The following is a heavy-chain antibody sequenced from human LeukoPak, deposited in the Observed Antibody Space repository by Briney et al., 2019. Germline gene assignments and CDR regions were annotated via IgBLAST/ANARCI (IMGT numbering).Heavy chain of an antibody. D-gene: IGHD2-2*01. CDR2: IIPIFVTT. CDR1: GGTFSSYA. V-gene: IGHV1-69*06. CDR3: ARVLGYCSSTSCESPYYYYYMDV. Sequence: SVKVSCKASGGTFSSYAISWVRQAPGQGLEWMGGIIPIFVTTNYAQKFQGRVTITADKSTSTAYMELSSLRSDDTAVYYCARVLGYCSSTSCESPYYYYYMDVWGKGTTVTVSS. J-gene: IGHJ6*03.